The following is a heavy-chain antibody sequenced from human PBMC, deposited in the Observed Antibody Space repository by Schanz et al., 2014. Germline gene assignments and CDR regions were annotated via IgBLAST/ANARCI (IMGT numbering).Heavy chain of an antibody. CDR1: GFTFSNFG. D-gene: IGHD3-10*01. CDR3: ARPPPLVRGIAGWFGP. V-gene: IGHV3-30*02. J-gene: IGHJ5*02. CDR2: IWHDVTKR. Sequence: QVQLVESGGGVVQPGGSLRLSCAASGFTFSNFGMHWVRQAPGKGLEWVAFIWHDVTKRSYADSVKGRFTVSRDNSKNTVYLQMNSLTTEDPAVYYCARPPPLVRGIAGWFGPWGQGTLVTVST.